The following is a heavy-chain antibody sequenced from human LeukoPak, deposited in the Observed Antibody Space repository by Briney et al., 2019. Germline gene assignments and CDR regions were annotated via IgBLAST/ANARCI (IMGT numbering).Heavy chain of an antibody. V-gene: IGHV3-23*01. CDR3: AQQLGYCSGGSCYFTY. D-gene: IGHD2-15*01. Sequence: GGSLRLSCLTSGFTLSTNAMSWVRQAPGKGLEWISGISGSGASTYYADSVKGRFTISRDDSRNTLYLQMNSLRVEDTAVYYCAQQLGYCSGGSCYFTYWGQGTLVTVSS. J-gene: IGHJ4*02. CDR1: GFTLSTNA. CDR2: ISGSGAST.